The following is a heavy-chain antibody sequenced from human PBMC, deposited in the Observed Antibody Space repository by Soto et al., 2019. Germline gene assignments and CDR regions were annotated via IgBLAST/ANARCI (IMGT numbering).Heavy chain of an antibody. CDR1: GLTVSHNY. Sequence: GVSLRLSCEASGLTVSHNYMAWVRQAPEMGLEWVSILYTEGTTYYADSVKGRFTISRDSSKNTLFLQMDSLRAEDTAVYYCVRPRPSGENYGMDVWGKGTMVTDSS. CDR3: VRPRPSGENYGMDV. J-gene: IGHJ6*04. D-gene: IGHD3-16*01. V-gene: IGHV3-53*01. CDR2: LYTEGTT.